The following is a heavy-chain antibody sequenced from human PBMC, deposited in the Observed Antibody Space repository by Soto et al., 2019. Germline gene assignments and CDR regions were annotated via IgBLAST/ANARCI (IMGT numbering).Heavy chain of an antibody. CDR3: ARTGYRYGPAY. V-gene: IGHV2-26*01. CDR2: IFSKDEK. D-gene: IGHD5-18*01. Sequence: SGPTLVNPTETLTLTCTVSGFSLSNARMGVSWIRQPPGKALEWLAHIFSKDEKSYSTSLKSRLTISKDTSKSQVVLTMTNMDPVDTATYYCARTGYRYGPAYWGQGSLVTVSS. J-gene: IGHJ4*02. CDR1: GFSLSNARMG.